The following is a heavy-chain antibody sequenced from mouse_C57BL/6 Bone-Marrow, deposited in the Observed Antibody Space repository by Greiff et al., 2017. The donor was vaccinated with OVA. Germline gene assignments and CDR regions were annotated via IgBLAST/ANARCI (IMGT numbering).Heavy chain of an antibody. CDR3: TRLDYYGSSHWYFDV. D-gene: IGHD1-1*01. V-gene: IGHV1-15*01. J-gene: IGHJ1*03. Sequence: VKLLESGAELVRPGASVTLSCKASGYTFTDYEMHWVKQTPVHGLEWIGAIDPETGGTAYNQKFKGKAILTADKSSSTAYMELRSLTSEDSAVYYCTRLDYYGSSHWYFDVWGTGTTVTVSS. CDR1: GYTFTDYE. CDR2: IDPETGGT.